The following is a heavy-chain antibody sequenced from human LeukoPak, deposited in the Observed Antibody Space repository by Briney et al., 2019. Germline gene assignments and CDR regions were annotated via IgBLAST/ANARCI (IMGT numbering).Heavy chain of an antibody. J-gene: IGHJ3*02. CDR2: IIPIFSTA. CDR1: GGTFSSYA. CDR3: ARDSVQRDAFDI. V-gene: IGHV1-69*13. D-gene: IGHD1-1*01. Sequence: GASVKVSCKASGGTFSSYAISWVRQAPGQGLEWMGGIIPIFSTANYAQKFQGRVTITADESASTAYMELSSLRSEDTAVYYCARDSVQRDAFDIWGQGTMVTVSS.